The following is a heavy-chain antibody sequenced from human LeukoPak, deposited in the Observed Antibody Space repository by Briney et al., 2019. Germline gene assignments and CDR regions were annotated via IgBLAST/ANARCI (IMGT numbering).Heavy chain of an antibody. CDR1: GFTFSGSA. CDR3: TRHSSSPWFDP. CDR2: IRSKANSYAT. Sequence: GGSLRLSCAASGFTFSGSAMHWVRQASGKGLEWVGRIRSKANSYATAYAASVKGRFIISRDDSKNTAYLQMNSLKTEDTAVYYCTRHSSSPWFDPWGQGTLVTVSS. D-gene: IGHD6-6*01. J-gene: IGHJ5*02. V-gene: IGHV3-73*01.